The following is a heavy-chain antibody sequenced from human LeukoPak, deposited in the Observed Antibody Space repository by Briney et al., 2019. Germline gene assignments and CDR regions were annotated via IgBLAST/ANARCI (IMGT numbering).Heavy chain of an antibody. J-gene: IGHJ6*03. V-gene: IGHV4-4*07. CDR2: IYTSGST. CDR1: GGSISSYY. CDR3: ARRKILTGYWGYYYYMDV. Sequence: SETLSLTCTVSGGSISSYYWSWIRQPAGKGLEWIGRIYTSGSTNYNPSLKSRVTMSVDTSKNQFSLKLSSVTAADTAVYYCARRKILTGYWGYYYYMDVWGKGTTVTISS. D-gene: IGHD3-9*01.